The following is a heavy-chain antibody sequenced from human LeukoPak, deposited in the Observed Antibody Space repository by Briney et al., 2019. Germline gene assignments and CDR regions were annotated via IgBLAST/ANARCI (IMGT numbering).Heavy chain of an antibody. J-gene: IGHJ6*02. CDR1: GFTFSSYS. CDR2: ISSSSSTI. CDR3: ARGPQLSSGYIYGMDV. D-gene: IGHD3-22*01. Sequence: GGSLRLSCAASGFTFSSYSMNWVRQAPGKGLEWVSYISSSSSTIYYADSVKGRFTISRDNAKNSLYLQMNSLRAEDTAVYYCARGPQLSSGYIYGMDVWGQGTTVTVSS. V-gene: IGHV3-48*04.